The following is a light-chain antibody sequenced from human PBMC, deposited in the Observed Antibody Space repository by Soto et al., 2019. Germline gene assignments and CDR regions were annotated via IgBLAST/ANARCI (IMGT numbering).Light chain of an antibody. CDR2: GAS. Sequence: EVVLTQSPGTLSLSPGERATLSCRASQSVSSSDLAWYQQKPGQAPRLLISGASSRATGIPDRFSGSGSGTDFTLTISRLEPEDFAVYYCQQYGSSPWTFGQGTKVDIK. V-gene: IGKV3-20*01. CDR1: QSVSSSD. CDR3: QQYGSSPWT. J-gene: IGKJ1*01.